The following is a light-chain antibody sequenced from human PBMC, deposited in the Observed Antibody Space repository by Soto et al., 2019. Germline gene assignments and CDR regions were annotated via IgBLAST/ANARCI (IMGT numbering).Light chain of an antibody. CDR2: YDS. CDR3: QVWDSSSGVV. CDR1: NIGSKS. J-gene: IGLJ2*01. V-gene: IGLV3-21*04. Sequence: SYELTQPPSVSVAPGKTARITCGGNNIGSKSVHWYQQKPGQAPVLVIYYDSDRPSGILERFSGSNSGNTATLTISRVEAGDEADYYCQVWDSSSGVVFGGGTKLTVL.